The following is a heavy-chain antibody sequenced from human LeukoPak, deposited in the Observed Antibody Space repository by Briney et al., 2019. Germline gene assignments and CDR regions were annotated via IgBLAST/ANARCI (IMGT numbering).Heavy chain of an antibody. Sequence: ASVKVSCKASGYTFTSYDINWVRQATGQGLEWMGWMNPNSGNTGYAQKFQGRVTMTRNTSISTAHMELSSLRSEDTAVYYCARGNIAAAGTYDYWGQGTLVTVSS. CDR3: ARGNIAAAGTYDY. J-gene: IGHJ4*02. CDR1: GYTFTSYD. V-gene: IGHV1-8*01. CDR2: MNPNSGNT. D-gene: IGHD6-13*01.